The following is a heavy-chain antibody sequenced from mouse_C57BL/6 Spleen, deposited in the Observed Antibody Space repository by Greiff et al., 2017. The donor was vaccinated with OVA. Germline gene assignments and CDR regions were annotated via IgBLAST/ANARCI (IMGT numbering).Heavy chain of an antibody. CDR1: GYTFTDYY. CDR3: ARGSTGTGDY. CDR2: INPNNGGT. Sequence: VQLQQSGPELVKPGASVKISCKASGYTFTDYYMNWVKQSHGKSLEWIGDINPNNGGTSYNQKFKGKATLTVDKSSSTAYMELRSLTSEDSAVYYCARGSTGTGDYWGQGTTLTVSS. J-gene: IGHJ2*01. D-gene: IGHD4-1*02. V-gene: IGHV1-26*01.